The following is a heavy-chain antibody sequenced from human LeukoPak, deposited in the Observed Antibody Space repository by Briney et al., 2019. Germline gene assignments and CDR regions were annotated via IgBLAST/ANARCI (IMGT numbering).Heavy chain of an antibody. CDR1: GGSISSYY. V-gene: IGHV4-59*12. J-gene: IGHJ5*02. CDR3: ARGRGFGELRS. D-gene: IGHD3-10*01. Sequence: PSETLSLTCTVSGGSISSYYWSWIRQPPGKGLEWIGYIYYSGSGSTNYNPSLKSRVSISVDTSKNQFSLKLSSVTAADTAVYYCARGRGFGELRSWGQGTLVTVSS. CDR2: IYYSGSGST.